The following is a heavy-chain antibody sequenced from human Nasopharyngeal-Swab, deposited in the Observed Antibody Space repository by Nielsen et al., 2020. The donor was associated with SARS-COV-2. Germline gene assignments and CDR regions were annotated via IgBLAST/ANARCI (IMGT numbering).Heavy chain of an antibody. V-gene: IGHV3-48*03. CDR1: GFTFSSYE. J-gene: IGHJ6*03. D-gene: IGHD3-3*01. Sequence: GGSLRLSYAASGFTFSSYEMNWVRQAPGKGLEWVSYISSSGSTIYYADSVKGRFTISRDNAKNSLYLQMDSLRAEDTALYYCAKLGGLYDFWSGYYDYMDVWGKGTTVTVSS. CDR2: ISSSGSTI. CDR3: AKLGGLYDFWSGYYDYMDV.